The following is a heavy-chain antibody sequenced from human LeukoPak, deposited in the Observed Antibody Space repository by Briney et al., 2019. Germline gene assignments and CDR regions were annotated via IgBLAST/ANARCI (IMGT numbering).Heavy chain of an antibody. V-gene: IGHV3-21*06. CDR3: ARDNYDDSTFDY. CDR1: GFTFSGYW. D-gene: IGHD3-3*01. CDR2: ISRSSSSI. Sequence: PGGSLRLSCAASGFTFSGYWMNWVRQAPGKGLEWVSSISRSSSSISYADSVRGRFTISRDNANNLLYLQMNSLRAEDTAVYYCARDNYDDSTFDYWGQGTLVTVSS. J-gene: IGHJ4*02.